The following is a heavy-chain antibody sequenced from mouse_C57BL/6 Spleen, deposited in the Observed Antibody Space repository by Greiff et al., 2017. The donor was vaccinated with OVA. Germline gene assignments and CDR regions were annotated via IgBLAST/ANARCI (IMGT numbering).Heavy chain of an antibody. CDR1: GFTFSSYA. CDR3: TRDDVYYYGSSPWFAY. J-gene: IGHJ3*01. Sequence: EVKLMESGEGLVKPGGSLKLSCAASGFTFSSYAMSWVRQTPEKRLEWVAYISSGGDYIYYADTVKGRFTISRDNARNTLYLQMSSLKSEDTAMYYCTRDDVYYYGSSPWFAYWGQGTLVTVSA. D-gene: IGHD1-1*01. V-gene: IGHV5-9-1*02. CDR2: ISSGGDYI.